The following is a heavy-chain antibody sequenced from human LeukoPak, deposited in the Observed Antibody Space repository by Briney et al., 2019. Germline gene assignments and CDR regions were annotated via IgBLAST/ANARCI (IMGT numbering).Heavy chain of an antibody. CDR1: GYTFTSYY. D-gene: IGHD3-10*01. CDR3: ASPIGGYGSGREGFDY. CDR2: INPSGGST. Sequence: ASVKVSCKASGYTFTSYYMHWVRQAPGQGLEWMGIINPSGGSTSYAQKFQGRVTMTRDTSTSTVHMELSSLRSEDTAVYYCASPIGGYGSGREGFDYWGRGTLVTVSS. J-gene: IGHJ4*02. V-gene: IGHV1-46*01.